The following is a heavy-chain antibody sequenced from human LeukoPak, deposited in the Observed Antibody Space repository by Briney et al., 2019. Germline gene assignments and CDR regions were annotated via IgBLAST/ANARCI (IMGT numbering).Heavy chain of an antibody. Sequence: GGSLRLSCATSGFTFRSYWMNWVRQAPGKGLEWVANIKEDGSEKNYVDSVKGRFTISRDNAKNLLYLQMNSLRVEDTAVYYCARDPSSLRDSYDYWGQGTPVTVSS. CDR3: ARDPSSLRDSYDY. V-gene: IGHV3-7*01. CDR1: GFTFRSYW. J-gene: IGHJ4*02. CDR2: IKEDGSEK.